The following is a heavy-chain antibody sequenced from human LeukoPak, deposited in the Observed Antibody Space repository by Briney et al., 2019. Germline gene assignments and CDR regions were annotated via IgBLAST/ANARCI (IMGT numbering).Heavy chain of an antibody. J-gene: IGHJ4*02. Sequence: PGGSLRLSCAASEFTLSIYWMSWGRQAPGKGLEWVANINQDGSEKYYVDSVKGRFTISRDNAKNSLYLQMNTLRAEDTAVYYCVRAQKGGRNFDRWGQGALVTVSS. CDR2: INQDGSEK. CDR1: EFTLSIYW. D-gene: IGHD2-15*01. CDR3: VRAQKGGRNFDR. V-gene: IGHV3-7*05.